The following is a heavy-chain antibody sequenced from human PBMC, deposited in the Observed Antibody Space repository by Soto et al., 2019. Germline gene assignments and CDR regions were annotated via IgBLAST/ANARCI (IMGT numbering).Heavy chain of an antibody. CDR2: INAGNGNT. V-gene: IGHV1-3*01. D-gene: IGHD1-7*01. Sequence: ASVKVSCKASGYTFTSYAMHWVRQAPGQRLEWMGWINAGNGNTKYSQKFQGRVTITRDTSASTAYMELSSLRSEDTAVYYCARVNRMETTSSNWSAPWGKGTLVTVSS. J-gene: IGHJ5*02. CDR3: ARVNRMETTSSNWSAP. CDR1: GYTFTSYA.